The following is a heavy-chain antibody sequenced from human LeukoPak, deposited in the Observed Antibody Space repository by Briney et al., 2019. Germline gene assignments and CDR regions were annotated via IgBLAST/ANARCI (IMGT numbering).Heavy chain of an antibody. Sequence: ASVKVSCKASGYTFTGYYMHWVLQAPGQGLEWMGWINPNSGGTNYAQKFQGRVTMTRDTSISTAYMELSRLRPDDTAVYYCARDLFSSSWYVIVYYYGMDVLGQGTTVTVSS. CDR2: INPNSGGT. CDR1: GYTFTGYY. D-gene: IGHD6-13*01. CDR3: ARDLFSSSWYVIVYYYGMDV. V-gene: IGHV1-2*02. J-gene: IGHJ6*02.